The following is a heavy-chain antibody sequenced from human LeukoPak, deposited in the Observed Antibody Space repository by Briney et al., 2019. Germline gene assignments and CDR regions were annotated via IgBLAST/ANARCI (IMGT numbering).Heavy chain of an antibody. CDR2: INWSGGST. CDR3: ARAIWADSSGYLYYYYYYMDV. V-gene: IGHV3-20*04. Sequence: GGSLRLSCAASGFTFDDYGMSWVRQAPGKGLEWVSGINWSGGSTGYTDSVKGRFTISRDNAKNSLYLQMNSLRAEDTAVYYCARAIWADSSGYLYYYYYYMDVWGKGTTVTVSS. D-gene: IGHD3-22*01. CDR1: GFTFDDYG. J-gene: IGHJ6*03.